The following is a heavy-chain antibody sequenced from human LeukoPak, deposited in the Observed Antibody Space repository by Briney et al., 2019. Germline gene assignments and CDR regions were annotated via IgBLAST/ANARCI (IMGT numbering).Heavy chain of an antibody. CDR3: VRDSLGSHFDY. J-gene: IGHJ4*02. D-gene: IGHD1-26*01. CDR1: GFTLSSHT. V-gene: IGHV3-48*04. CDR2: ISSDSTI. Sequence: GGSLRLSCAASGFTLSSHTMNWVRQVPGKGLAWVSTISSDSTIHYADSVKGRFTISRDNAKNSLYLQMNSLRAEDTAVYYCVRDSLGSHFDYWGQGTLVTVSS.